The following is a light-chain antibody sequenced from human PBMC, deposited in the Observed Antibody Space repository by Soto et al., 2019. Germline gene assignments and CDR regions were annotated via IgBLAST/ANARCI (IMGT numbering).Light chain of an antibody. CDR1: DSSIGNIY. J-gene: IGLJ1*01. Sequence: QSVLTQPPSVSAAPAQNVTISCSRCDSSIGNIYVSWYQQLPGRGPKLLIYYNDKRPSGIPDRFSGSKSGRSATLGITGLQTGDEANYYCGTWDNSLSAYVFGTGTKVTVL. CDR3: GTWDNSLSAYV. V-gene: IGLV1-51*01. CDR2: YND.